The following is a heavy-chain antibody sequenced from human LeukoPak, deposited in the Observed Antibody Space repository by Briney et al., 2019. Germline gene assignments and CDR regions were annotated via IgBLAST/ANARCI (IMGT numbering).Heavy chain of an antibody. CDR2: IYTSGST. CDR1: GGSISSGRYY. J-gene: IGHJ4*02. CDR3: AREVRERYCSSTSCYYYFDY. V-gene: IGHV4-61*02. Sequence: SQTLSLTCTVSGGSISSGRYYWSWIRQPAGKGLEWIGRIYTSGSTNYNPSLKSRVTISVDTSKNQFSLKLSSVTAADTAVYYCAREVRERYCSSTSCYYYFDYWGQGTLVTVSS. D-gene: IGHD2-2*01.